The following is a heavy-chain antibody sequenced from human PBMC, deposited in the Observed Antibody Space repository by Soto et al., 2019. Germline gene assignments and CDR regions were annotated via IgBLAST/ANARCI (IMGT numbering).Heavy chain of an antibody. CDR1: GFTFSSYA. CDR3: AKDSGDGDYATWYFDL. Sequence: GGSLRLSCAASGFTFSSYAMSWVRQAPGKGLEWVSAISGSGGSTYYADSVKGRFTISRDNSKNTLYLQMNSLRAEDTAVYYCAKDSGDGDYATWYFDLWGRGTLVTVSS. J-gene: IGHJ2*01. D-gene: IGHD4-17*01. V-gene: IGHV3-23*01. CDR2: ISGSGGST.